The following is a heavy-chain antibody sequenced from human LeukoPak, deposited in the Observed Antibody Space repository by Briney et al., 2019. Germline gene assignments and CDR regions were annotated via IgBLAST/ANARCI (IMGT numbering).Heavy chain of an antibody. J-gene: IGHJ4*02. Sequence: PSETLSLTCAVSSGSISSNNWWSWVRQTPGKGLEWIGEIYHSGSTNYSPSLKSRVSISVDKAKNQLSLKLTSVTAADTAVYYCARALAEGSGSYYTPNYYFDYWGQGTLVTVSS. V-gene: IGHV4-4*02. CDR2: IYHSGST. D-gene: IGHD3-10*01. CDR3: ARALAEGSGSYYTPNYYFDY. CDR1: SGSISSNNW.